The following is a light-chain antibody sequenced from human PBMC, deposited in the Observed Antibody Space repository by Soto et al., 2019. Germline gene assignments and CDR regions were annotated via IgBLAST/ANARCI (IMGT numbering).Light chain of an antibody. CDR1: QSVNSNY. Sequence: EIVLTQSPGTLSLSPGERATLSCRASQSVNSNYLAWYQQKPGQAPRLLIYGASNRATGIPDRISGSGSGTDFTLTISRLEPEDFAVYYCQQYGGSPLFTFGPGTKVDIK. CDR3: QQYGGSPLFT. V-gene: IGKV3-20*01. J-gene: IGKJ3*01. CDR2: GAS.